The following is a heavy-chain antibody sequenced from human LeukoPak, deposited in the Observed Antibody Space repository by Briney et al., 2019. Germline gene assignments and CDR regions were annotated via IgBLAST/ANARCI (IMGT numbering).Heavy chain of an antibody. V-gene: IGHV4-30-2*01. CDR1: GGSISSGGYY. D-gene: IGHD1-26*01. Sequence: SETLSLTYTVSGGSISSGGYYWSWIRQPPGKGLEWIGYIYHSGSTYYNPSLKSRVTISVDRSKNQFSLRLKSVTAADTAIYYCARDGSEPNAFDVWGQGTMVTVSS. CDR3: ARDGSEPNAFDV. J-gene: IGHJ3*01. CDR2: IYHSGST.